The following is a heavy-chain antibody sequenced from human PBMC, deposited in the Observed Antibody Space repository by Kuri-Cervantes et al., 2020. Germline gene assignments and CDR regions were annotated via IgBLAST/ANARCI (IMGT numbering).Heavy chain of an antibody. J-gene: IGHJ4*02. Sequence: GESLKISCAASGFTFSSYAMSWVRQAPGKGLEWVSAISGSGGSTYYADSVKGRFTISRDNAKNSLYLQMNSLRVEDTALYYCARGGDSYDSGDYYYGEFDYWGQGALVTVSS. CDR2: ISGSGGST. CDR1: GFTFSSYA. CDR3: ARGGDSYDSGDYYYGEFDY. D-gene: IGHD3-22*01. V-gene: IGHV3-23*01.